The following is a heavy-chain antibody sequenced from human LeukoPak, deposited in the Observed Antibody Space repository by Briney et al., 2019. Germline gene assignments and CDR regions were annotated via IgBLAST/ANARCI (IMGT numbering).Heavy chain of an antibody. J-gene: IGHJ4*02. D-gene: IGHD3-9*01. Sequence: SVKVSCKASGFTFTSSAVQWVRQARGQRLEWIGWIVVGSGNTNYAQKFQERVTITRDMSTSTAYMELSSLRSEDTAVYYCTAFRDDILTGYLDYWGQGTLVTVSS. CDR1: GFTFTSSA. CDR3: TAFRDDILTGYLDY. V-gene: IGHV1-58*01. CDR2: IVVGSGNT.